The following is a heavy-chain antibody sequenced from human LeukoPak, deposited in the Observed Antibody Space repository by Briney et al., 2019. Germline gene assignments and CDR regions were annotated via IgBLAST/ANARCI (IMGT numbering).Heavy chain of an antibody. Sequence: GGSLRLSCAASGFTFSSYGMHWVRQAPGKGLEWVAFIRYDGSKKYYADSVKGRFTISRDSSKNTLYLQMNSLRAEDTAVYYCAKDQVVDYYDSSGYQYYFEYWGQGTLVTVSS. CDR1: GFTFSSYG. CDR3: AKDQVVDYYDSSGYQYYFEY. V-gene: IGHV3-30*02. D-gene: IGHD3-22*01. J-gene: IGHJ4*02. CDR2: IRYDGSKK.